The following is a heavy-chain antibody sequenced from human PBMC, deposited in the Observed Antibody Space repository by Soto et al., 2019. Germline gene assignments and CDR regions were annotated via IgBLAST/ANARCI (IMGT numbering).Heavy chain of an antibody. CDR1: GGSFSGYY. CDR2: INHSGST. D-gene: IGHD3-9*01. Sequence: QVQLQQWGAGLLKPSETLSLTCAVYGGSFSGYYWSWIRQPPGKGLEWIGEINHSGSTNYNPSLKGRVTISVDTSKNQFSLKLSSVTAADTAVYYCARGSPYYDILTGYHSAEYFQHWGQGTLVTVSS. J-gene: IGHJ1*01. CDR3: ARGSPYYDILTGYHSAEYFQH. V-gene: IGHV4-34*01.